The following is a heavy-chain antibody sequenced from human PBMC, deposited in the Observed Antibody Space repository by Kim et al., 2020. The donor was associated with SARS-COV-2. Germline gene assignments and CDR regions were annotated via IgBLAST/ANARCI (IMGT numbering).Heavy chain of an antibody. D-gene: IGHD2-8*01. CDR2: ISWNSGSI. Sequence: GGSLRLSCAASGFTFGAYAMHWVRQAPGKGLEWVSGISWNSGSIGYADSVKGRFTISRDNAKNSLYLQMNSLRAEDTALYYCAKEYCINGVCYFDYWGQG. J-gene: IGHJ4*02. V-gene: IGHV3-9*01. CDR3: AKEYCINGVCYFDY. CDR1: GFTFGAYA.